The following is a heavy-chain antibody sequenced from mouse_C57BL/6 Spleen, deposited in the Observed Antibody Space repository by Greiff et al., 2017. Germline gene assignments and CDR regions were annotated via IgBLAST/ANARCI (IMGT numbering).Heavy chain of an antibody. V-gene: IGHV1-55*01. CDR2: IYPGSGST. CDR3: ARKSNGYYFDY. CDR1: GYTFTSYW. D-gene: IGHD1-2*01. J-gene: IGHJ2*01. Sequence: QVQLKQPGAELVKPGASVKMSCKASGYTFTSYWITWVKQRPGQGLEWIGDIYPGSGSTNYNEKFKSKATLTVDPSSSTAYMQLSSLTSEDSAVYYCARKSNGYYFDYWGQGTTLTVSS.